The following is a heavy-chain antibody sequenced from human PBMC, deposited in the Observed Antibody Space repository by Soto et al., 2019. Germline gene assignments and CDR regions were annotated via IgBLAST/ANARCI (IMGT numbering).Heavy chain of an antibody. CDR2: IYYSGST. CDR1: GGSISSYY. Sequence: SETLSLTCTVSGGSISSYYWSWIRQPSGKGLEWIGYIYYSGSTNYNPSLKSRVTISVDTSKNQFSLKLSSVTAADTAVYYCARDTNPGWYFDYWGQGTLVTVSS. CDR3: ARDTNPGWYFDY. D-gene: IGHD2-8*01. J-gene: IGHJ4*02. V-gene: IGHV4-59*01.